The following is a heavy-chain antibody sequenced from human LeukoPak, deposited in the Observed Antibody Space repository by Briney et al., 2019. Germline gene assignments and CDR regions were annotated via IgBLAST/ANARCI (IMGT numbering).Heavy chain of an antibody. CDR2: IKQDGSEK. J-gene: IGHJ5*02. V-gene: IGHV3-7*03. CDR3: AKDAQPRSRWFDP. D-gene: IGHD3-16*01. Sequence: GSLRLSCAASGFIFKDYWMIWVRQAPGMGLEWVANIKQDGSEKYYVDSVKGRFTISRDNAKNSLYLQMNTLRAEDTAMYYCAKDAQPRSRWFDPWGQGTLVTVSS. CDR1: GFIFKDYW.